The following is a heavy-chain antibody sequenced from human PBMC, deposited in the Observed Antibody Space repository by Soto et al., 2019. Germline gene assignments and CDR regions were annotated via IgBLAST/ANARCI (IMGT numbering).Heavy chain of an antibody. CDR3: ARRGHHDFGMDV. J-gene: IGHJ6*02. V-gene: IGHV4-31*03. Sequence: QVQLQESGPGLVKPSQTLSLTCTVSGGSISSGGYYWSWIRQHPGKGLEWIGCIYYSGSTYYNPSLKSRVTSSVDTSKTQFSLKLSSVTAADTAVYYCARRGHHDFGMDVWGQGTTVTVSS. CDR1: GGSISSGGYY. CDR2: IYYSGST. D-gene: IGHD3-3*01.